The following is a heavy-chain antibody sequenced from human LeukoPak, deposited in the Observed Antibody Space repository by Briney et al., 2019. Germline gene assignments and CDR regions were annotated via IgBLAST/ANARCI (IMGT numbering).Heavy chain of an antibody. CDR1: GGSFSGYY. J-gene: IGHJ4*02. Sequence: PSETLSLTCAVYGGSFSGYYWSWIRQPPGKGLEWIGEINHSGSTNYNPSLKSRVTISVDTSKNQFSLKLSSVTAADTAVYYCARGVVAVVPFDYWGQGTLVTVSS. D-gene: IGHD6-19*01. CDR3: ARGVVAVVPFDY. CDR2: INHSGST. V-gene: IGHV4-34*01.